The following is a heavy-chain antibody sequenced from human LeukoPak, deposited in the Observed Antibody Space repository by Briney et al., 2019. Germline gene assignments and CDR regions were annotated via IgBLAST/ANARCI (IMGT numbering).Heavy chain of an antibody. CDR2: INHSGST. J-gene: IGHJ3*02. CDR1: GGSFSGYY. CDR3: ARGKRRYCSGGSCYPAGVRAFDI. D-gene: IGHD2-15*01. Sequence: SETLSLTCAVYGGSFSGYYWSWIRQPPGKGLEWIGEINHSGSTNYNPSLKSRVTISVDTSKNQFSLKLSSVTAADTAVYYCARGKRRYCSGGSCYPAGVRAFDIWGQGTMVTVSS. V-gene: IGHV4-34*01.